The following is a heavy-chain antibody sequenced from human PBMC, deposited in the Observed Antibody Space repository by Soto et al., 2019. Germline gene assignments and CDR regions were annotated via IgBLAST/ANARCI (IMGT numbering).Heavy chain of an antibody. CDR2: ISYDGSNK. J-gene: IGHJ4*02. Sequence: QVQLVESGGGVVQPGRSLRLSCAASGFTFSSYGMHWVRQAPGKGLEWVAVISYDGSNKYYADSVKGRFTISRDNSKNTLYPQMNSLRAEDTAVYYCAKPLQSTTLLNSPDYWGQGTLVTVSS. CDR1: GFTFSSYG. V-gene: IGHV3-30*18. D-gene: IGHD4-4*01. CDR3: AKPLQSTTLLNSPDY.